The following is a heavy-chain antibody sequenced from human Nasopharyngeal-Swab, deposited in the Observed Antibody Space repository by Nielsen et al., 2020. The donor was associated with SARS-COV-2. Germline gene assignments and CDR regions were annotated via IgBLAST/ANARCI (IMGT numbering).Heavy chain of an antibody. CDR2: ISSSGSTI. J-gene: IGHJ3*02. D-gene: IGHD2-21*01. Sequence: WIRQPPGKGLEWVSYISSSGSTIYYADSVKGRFTISRDNAKNSLYLQMNSLRAEDTAVYYCARDYSILWRRVPFDIWGQGTMVTVSS. CDR3: ARDYSILWRRVPFDI. V-gene: IGHV3-11*01.